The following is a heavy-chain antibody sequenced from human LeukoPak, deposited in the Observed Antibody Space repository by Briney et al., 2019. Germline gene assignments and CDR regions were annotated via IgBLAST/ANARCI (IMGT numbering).Heavy chain of an antibody. CDR3: ARDRTALRIAAAGTAGFDP. D-gene: IGHD6-13*01. CDR2: INPSGGST. V-gene: IGHV1-46*01. J-gene: IGHJ5*02. CDR1: GYTFTSYY. Sequence: ASEKVSCKASGYTFTSYYMHWVRQAPGQGLEWMGIINPSGGSTSYAQKFQGRVTMTRDMSTSTVYMELSSLGSEDTAVYYCARDRTALRIAAAGTAGFDPWGQGTLVTVSS.